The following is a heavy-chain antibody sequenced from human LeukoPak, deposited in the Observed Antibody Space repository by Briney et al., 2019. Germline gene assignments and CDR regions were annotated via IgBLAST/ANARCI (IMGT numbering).Heavy chain of an antibody. CDR3: ARVLHCSGGSCYFYFDY. Sequence: KPSETLSLTCGVYGGSFSGYYWSWIRQPPGKGLEWIGEIGHSGSISYTPSLKSRVTISLDTSKDQFSLRLTSVTAADTAVYYCARVLHCSGGSCYFYFDYWGQGTLVTVSS. D-gene: IGHD2-15*01. V-gene: IGHV4-34*01. CDR1: GGSFSGYY. CDR2: IGHSGSI. J-gene: IGHJ4*02.